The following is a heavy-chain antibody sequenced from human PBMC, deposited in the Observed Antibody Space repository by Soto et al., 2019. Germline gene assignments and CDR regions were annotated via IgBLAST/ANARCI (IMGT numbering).Heavy chain of an antibody. V-gene: IGHV4-30-4*01. J-gene: IGHJ4*02. CDR1: GRSISSVNYY. CDR2: IYYSGST. D-gene: IGHD2-15*01. Sequence: SETLSLTCTVSGRSISSVNYYWSWIRQPPGKGLGWIGYIYYSGSTYYNPSLRSRVTISVDTSKNQFSLKLSSVTAADTAVYYCARYGSGECNRGSCYSPFDYWGQGTLVTVSS. CDR3: ARYGSGECNRGSCYSPFDY.